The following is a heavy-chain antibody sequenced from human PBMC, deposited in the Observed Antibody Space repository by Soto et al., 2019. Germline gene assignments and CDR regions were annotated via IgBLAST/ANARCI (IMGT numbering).Heavy chain of an antibody. CDR1: GFTFSDFY. V-gene: IGHV3-11*01. CDR2: ISSSGSTI. CDR3: ARENYGGKRYYFDY. D-gene: IGHD4-17*01. Sequence: PGGSLRLSCAASGFTFSDFYMTWIRQAPGKGLEWVAYISSSGSTIFYADSVKGRFTISRDNANNSLFLQMSSLRAEDTAVYYCARENYGGKRYYFDYWGQGTLVTVSS. J-gene: IGHJ4*02.